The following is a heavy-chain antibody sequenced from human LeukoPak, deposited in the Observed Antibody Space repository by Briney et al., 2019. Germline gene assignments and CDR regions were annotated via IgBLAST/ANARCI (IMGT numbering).Heavy chain of an antibody. CDR2: MSFGGDK. Sequence: GGSLRLSCVVSGFTVSNYGMHWVRQAPGKGLEWVAMMSFGGDKHYLDSVNGRFTISRDNAKNSLYLQMNSLRAEDTAVYYCARDHDISGYYFDYWGQGTLVTVSS. V-gene: IGHV3-33*08. CDR3: ARDHDISGYYFDY. D-gene: IGHD3-22*01. J-gene: IGHJ4*02. CDR1: GFTVSNYG.